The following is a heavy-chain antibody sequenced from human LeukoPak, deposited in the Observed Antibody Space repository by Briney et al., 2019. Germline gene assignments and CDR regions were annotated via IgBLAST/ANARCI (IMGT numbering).Heavy chain of an antibody. J-gene: IGHJ5*01. CDR2: IYYSGST. V-gene: IGHV4-59*08. D-gene: IGHD6-6*01. Sequence: SETLSLTCTVSGGSIRSYYWRWIRQPPGKGLEWIGYIYYSGSTNYNPSLKSRVTISVDTSKNQFSLKLSSVTAADMAVYYCARPALEYSSSCWFDSWGQGTLVTVSS. CDR1: GGSIRSYY. CDR3: ARPALEYSSSCWFDS.